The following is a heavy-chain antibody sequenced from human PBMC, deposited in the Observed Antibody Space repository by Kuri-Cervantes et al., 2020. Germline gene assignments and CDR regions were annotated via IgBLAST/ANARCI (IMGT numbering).Heavy chain of an antibody. D-gene: IGHD3-22*01. CDR2: IYTSGST. Sequence: SETLSLTCTVSGGSISSYYWSWIRQPAGKGLEWIGRIYTSGSTNYNPSLKSRVTVSVDTSKNQFSLKLSSVTAADTAVYYCAGDSSGYYDYYGMDVWGQGTTVTVSS. CDR3: AGDSSGYYDYYGMDV. CDR1: GGSISSYY. J-gene: IGHJ6*02. V-gene: IGHV4-4*07.